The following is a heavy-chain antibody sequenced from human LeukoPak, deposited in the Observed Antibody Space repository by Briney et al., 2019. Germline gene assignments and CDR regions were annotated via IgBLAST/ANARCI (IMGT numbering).Heavy chain of an antibody. V-gene: IGHV3-7*01. CDR2: MDPTGSQK. CDR3: AIWTTGNY. D-gene: IGHD1-1*01. CDR1: QFTFSGSW. Sequence: PGGSLSLSCADSQFTFSGSWMNWVRQAPGKGLECVANMDPTGSQKRYVDSVKGRFTISKDNPGASLYLDMHSLRAEDTAIYYCAIWTTGNYWGQGTLATVSS. J-gene: IGHJ1*01.